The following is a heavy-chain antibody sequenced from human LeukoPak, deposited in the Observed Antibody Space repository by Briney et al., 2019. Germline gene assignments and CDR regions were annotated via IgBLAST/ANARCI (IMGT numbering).Heavy chain of an antibody. CDR1: GYTFTGNY. V-gene: IGHV1-2*02. CDR2: INPNSGGT. Sequence: EASVKVSCKASGYTFTGNYMHWVRQAPGQGLEWMGWINPNSGGTNYAQKFQGRVTMTRDTSISTAYMELRSLRSDDTAVYYCARGRLGYDFWSGYYDYWGQGTLVTVSS. D-gene: IGHD3-3*01. CDR3: ARGRLGYDFWSGYYDY. J-gene: IGHJ4*02.